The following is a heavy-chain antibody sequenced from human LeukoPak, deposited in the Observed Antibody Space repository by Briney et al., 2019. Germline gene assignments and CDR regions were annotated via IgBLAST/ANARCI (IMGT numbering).Heavy chain of an antibody. V-gene: IGHV1-18*01. CDR1: GYSFSNYG. J-gene: IGHJ6*02. CDR2: ISSYNDNT. CDR3: AGGSNHEQWPGPPYGMDV. D-gene: IGHD6-19*01. Sequence: ASVKLSCKASGYSFSNYGISWVRQAPGQGLEWMGLISSYNDNTHYAQKFRGRVTMTTDASTSTAYMELRSLRSDDTAVYYCAGGSNHEQWPGPPYGMDVWGPGTTVSVSS.